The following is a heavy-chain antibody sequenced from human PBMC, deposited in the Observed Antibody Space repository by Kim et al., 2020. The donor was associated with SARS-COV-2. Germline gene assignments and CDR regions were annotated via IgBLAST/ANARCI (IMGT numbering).Heavy chain of an antibody. CDR2: IRNKAYGGTA. Sequence: GGSLRLSCTGSGFTFGDYAMSWVRLAPGKGLEWVGFIRNKAYGGTAGYAASVKGRFSISRDDSKSIVYLQMNSLKTEDTAVYYCIRVLYSTSPTRWFEPWGQGTLVTVSS. CDR1: GFTFGDYA. D-gene: IGHD2-2*01. J-gene: IGHJ5*02. CDR3: IRVLYSTSPTRWFEP. V-gene: IGHV3-49*04.